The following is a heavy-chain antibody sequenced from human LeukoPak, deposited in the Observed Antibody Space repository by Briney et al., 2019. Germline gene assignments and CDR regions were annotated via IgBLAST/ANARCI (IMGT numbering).Heavy chain of an antibody. CDR1: GGSISSYY. CDR3: ERDRDCSSTSRYMSYYYYMDV. CDR2: IYTSGST. D-gene: IGHD2-2*01. J-gene: IGHJ6*03. V-gene: IGHV4-4*07. Sequence: PSETLSLTCTVSGGSISSYYRSWIRQPAGKGLEWIGRIYTSGSTNYNPSLKSRVTMSVDTSKNQFSLKLSSVTAADTAVYYCERDRDCSSTSRYMSYYYYMDVWGKGTTVTISS.